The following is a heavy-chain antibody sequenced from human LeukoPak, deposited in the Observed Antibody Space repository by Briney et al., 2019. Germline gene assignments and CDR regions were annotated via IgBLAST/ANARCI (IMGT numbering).Heavy chain of an antibody. D-gene: IGHD6-13*01. V-gene: IGHV4-34*01. CDR3: ARVVSAAAGYDY. J-gene: IGHJ4*02. CDR2: GSESGGT. Sequence: IGEGSESGGTKFNPSLKSRVTISADTSKNQFSLKLNSVTAADTAVYYCARVVSAAAGYDYWGQGTLVTVSS.